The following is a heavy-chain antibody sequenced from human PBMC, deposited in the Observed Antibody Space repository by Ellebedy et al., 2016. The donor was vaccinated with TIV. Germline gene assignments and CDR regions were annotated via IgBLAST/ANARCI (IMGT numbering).Heavy chain of an antibody. J-gene: IGHJ4*02. CDR3: AAENGDYQGIDY. CDR2: INPNSGGT. V-gene: IGHV1-2*02. CDR1: GYTFTGNY. D-gene: IGHD4-17*01. Sequence: ASVKVSCKASGYTFTGNYMHWVRQAPGQGPEWMGWINPNSGGTNYAQKFQGRVTMTRDTSISTAYMELSRLRSDDTAVYYCAAENGDYQGIDYWGQGTLVTVSS.